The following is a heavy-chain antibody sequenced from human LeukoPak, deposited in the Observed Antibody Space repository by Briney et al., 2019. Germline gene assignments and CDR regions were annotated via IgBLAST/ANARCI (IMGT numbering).Heavy chain of an antibody. V-gene: IGHV3-15*05. CDR1: GFRVINAW. CDR3: IIYPGG. J-gene: IGHJ4*02. CDR2: IKSEEDGGTT. D-gene: IGHD3-10*01. Sequence: MAGGSLRLSCAASGFRVINAWMSWVRQAPGQGLEWVGRIKSEEDGGTTAYTAPVEGRFSISRDESENTLYLQMDSLQTDDTGVYYCIIYPGGWGRGTRVTVSS.